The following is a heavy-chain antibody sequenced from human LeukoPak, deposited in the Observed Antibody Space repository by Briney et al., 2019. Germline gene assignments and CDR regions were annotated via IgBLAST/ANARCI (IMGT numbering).Heavy chain of an antibody. D-gene: IGHD5-18*01. Sequence: PGGSLRLSCAASGFTFSSYWMSWVRQAPGEGLEWVANIKQDGSEKYYVDSVKGRFTISRDNAKNSLYLQMNSLRAEDTAVYYCAREGEAAMVSFALDYWGQGTLVTVSS. J-gene: IGHJ4*02. V-gene: IGHV3-7*01. CDR1: GFTFSSYW. CDR2: IKQDGSEK. CDR3: AREGEAAMVSFALDY.